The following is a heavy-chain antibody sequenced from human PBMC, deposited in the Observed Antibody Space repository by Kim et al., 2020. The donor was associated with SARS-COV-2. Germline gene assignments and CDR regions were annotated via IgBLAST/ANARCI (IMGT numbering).Heavy chain of an antibody. CDR3: ARDSSVLKWFGDLLGDFDF. D-gene: IGHD3-3*01. J-gene: IGHJ4*02. CDR2: VNTNTGDP. CDR1: GYTFTDYA. V-gene: IGHV7-4-1*01. Sequence: ASVKVSCKTSGYTFTDYAIHWVRQAPGQGLEWLGWVNTNTGDPVYAQAFTGRFVFSLDTSASTAYLEIGGLKAEDTAIYYCARDSSVLKWFGDLLGDFDFWGQGTLVTVSS.